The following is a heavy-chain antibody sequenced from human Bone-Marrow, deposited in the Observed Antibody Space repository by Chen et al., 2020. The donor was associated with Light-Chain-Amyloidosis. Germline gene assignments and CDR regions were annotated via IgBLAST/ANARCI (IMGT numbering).Heavy chain of an antibody. CDR1: GFTFDDYA. J-gene: IGHJ6*03. CDR3: AKGRSFYSSSSIDYYYYMDV. D-gene: IGHD6-13*01. V-gene: IGHV3-9*01. Sequence: EVQLVESGGGLVQPGRSLRLSCAASGFTFDDYAMHWVRQAPGKGLEWVSGISWNSGSIGYADSVKGRFTISRDNAKNSLYLQMNSLRAEDTALYYCAKGRSFYSSSSIDYYYYMDVWGKGTTVTVSS. CDR2: ISWNSGSI.